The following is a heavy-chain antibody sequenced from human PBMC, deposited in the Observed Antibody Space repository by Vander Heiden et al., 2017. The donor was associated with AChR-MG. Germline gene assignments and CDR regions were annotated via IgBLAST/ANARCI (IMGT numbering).Heavy chain of an antibody. Sequence: EVQLVESGGALVKPGGSLRLSCAASGFTLSSYSMNWVREAPGKGLEWVSHISSSSSYIYYADSVKGRFTISRDNAKNSLYLQMNSLRAEDTAVYYCARMSTTVTTPFNYWCQGPLVTLSS. D-gene: IGHD4-17*01. CDR1: GFTLSSYS. J-gene: IGHJ4*02. CDR3: ARMSTTVTTPFNY. V-gene: IGHV3-21*01. CDR2: ISSSSSYI.